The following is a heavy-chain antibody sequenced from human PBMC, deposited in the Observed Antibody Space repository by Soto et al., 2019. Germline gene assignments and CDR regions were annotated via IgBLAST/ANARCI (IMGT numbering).Heavy chain of an antibody. D-gene: IGHD3-10*01. Sequence: SETLSLTCTVSGGSISSDSYYWGWIRQPPGKGLEWIGEINHSGSTNYNPSLKSRVTISVDTSKNQFSLKLSSVTAADTAVYYCARVSGIYYYGMDVWGQGTTVT. CDR3: ARVSGIYYYGMDV. CDR2: INHSGST. V-gene: IGHV4-39*07. CDR1: GGSISSDSYY. J-gene: IGHJ6*02.